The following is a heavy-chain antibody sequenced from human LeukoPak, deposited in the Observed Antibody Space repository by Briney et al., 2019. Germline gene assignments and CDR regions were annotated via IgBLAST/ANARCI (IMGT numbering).Heavy chain of an antibody. D-gene: IGHD6-19*01. CDR1: GSTFSGYG. V-gene: IGHV3-30*18. J-gene: IGHJ3*02. CDR3: AKYLAHSSGWLLDAFDI. Sequence: GGSLRLSCAASGSTFSGYGMHWVRQAPGKGLEWVAVISYDGSNKYYADSVKGRLIISRDNSKNTLYVQMNSLRAEDTAVYYCAKYLAHSSGWLLDAFDIWGQGTMVTVSS. CDR2: ISYDGSNK.